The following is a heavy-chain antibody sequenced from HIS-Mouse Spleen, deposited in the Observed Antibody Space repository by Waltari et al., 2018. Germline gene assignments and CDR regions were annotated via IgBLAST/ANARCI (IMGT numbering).Heavy chain of an antibody. D-gene: IGHD6-13*01. V-gene: IGHV4-39*07. Sequence: QLQLQESGPGLVKPSETLSLTCTVSGGSISSSSYYWGWIRQPPGKGLEWNGSSYYSWGTYYNPSLKSRVTISVDTSKNQFSLKLSSVTAADTAVYYCAREIPYSSSWYDWYFDLWGRGTLVTVSS. CDR2: SYYSWGT. J-gene: IGHJ2*01. CDR1: GGSISSSSYY. CDR3: AREIPYSSSWYDWYFDL.